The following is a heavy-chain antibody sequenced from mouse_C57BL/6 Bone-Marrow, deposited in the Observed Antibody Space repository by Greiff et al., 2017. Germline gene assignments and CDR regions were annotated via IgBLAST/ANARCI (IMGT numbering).Heavy chain of an antibody. CDR2: ISDGGSYT. J-gene: IGHJ1*03. Sequence: EVKLVESGGGLVKPGGSLKLSCAASGFTFSSYAMSWVRQTPEKRLEWVATISDGGSYTSSPDNVKGRFTISSDNAKNNLYMQMSHLKSEDTARYYGARERPTIVPPCYFDVWGTGTTVTVS. CDR1: GFTFSSYA. CDR3: ARERPTIVPPCYFDV. D-gene: IGHD2-12*01. V-gene: IGHV5-4*01.